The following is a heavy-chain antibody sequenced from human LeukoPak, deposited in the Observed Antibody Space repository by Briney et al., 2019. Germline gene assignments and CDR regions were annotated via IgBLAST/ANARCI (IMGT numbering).Heavy chain of an antibody. J-gene: IGHJ4*02. CDR2: ISYDGSNK. Sequence: GGSLRLSCAASGFTFSSYAMHWVRQAPGKGLEWVAVISYDGSNKYYADSVKGRFTISRDNSKNTLYLQMNSLRAEDTALYYCAKDIVSNPYYFDYWGQGTLVTVSS. CDR3: AKDIVSNPYYFDY. V-gene: IGHV3-30-3*01. CDR1: GFTFSSYA. D-gene: IGHD1-26*01.